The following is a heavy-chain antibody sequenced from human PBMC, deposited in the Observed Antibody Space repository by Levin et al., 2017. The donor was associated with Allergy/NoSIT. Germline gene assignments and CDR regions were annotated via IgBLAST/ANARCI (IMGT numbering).Heavy chain of an antibody. V-gene: IGHV3-11*03. CDR1: GLTFSDYY. CDR3: ARGGHYPYYSDW. D-gene: IGHD1-26*01. J-gene: IGHJ4*02. Sequence: GGSLRLSCAASGLTFSDYYMSWIRQAPGKGLEWVSYISSSSSYTNYADSVKGRFTISRDNAKNSLYLQMNSLRAEDTAVYYCARGGHYPYYSDWWGQGTLVTVSS. CDR2: ISSSSSYT.